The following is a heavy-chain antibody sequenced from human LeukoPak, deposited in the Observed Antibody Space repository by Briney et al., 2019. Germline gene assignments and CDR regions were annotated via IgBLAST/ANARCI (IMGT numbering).Heavy chain of an antibody. J-gene: IGHJ4*02. CDR1: GGTFSSYA. D-gene: IGHD4-23*01. V-gene: IGHV1-69*05. CDR2: IIPIFGTA. CDR3: ARDNRWDYGGPGFDY. Sequence: SVKVSFKASGGTFSSYAISWVRQAPGQGLEWMGGIIPIFGTANYAQKFQGRVTITTDESTSTAYMELSSLRSEDTAVYYCARDNRWDYGGPGFDYWGQGTLVTVSS.